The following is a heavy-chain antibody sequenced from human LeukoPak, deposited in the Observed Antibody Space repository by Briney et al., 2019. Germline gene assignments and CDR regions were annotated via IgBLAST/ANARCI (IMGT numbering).Heavy chain of an antibody. J-gene: IGHJ4*02. CDR1: GGTFSSYA. CDR2: IIPIFGTA. CDR3: ARGRWAYYFDY. Sequence: AASVKVSCKASGGTFSSYAISWVRQAPGQGLEWMGRIIPIFGTANYARKFQGRVTITTDESTSTAYMELSSLRSEDTGVYYCARGRWAYYFDYWGQGTLVTVSS. V-gene: IGHV1-69*05. D-gene: IGHD4-23*01.